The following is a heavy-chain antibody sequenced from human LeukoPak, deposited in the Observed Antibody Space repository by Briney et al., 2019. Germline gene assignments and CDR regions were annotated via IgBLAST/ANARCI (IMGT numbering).Heavy chain of an antibody. Sequence: PGGSLRLSCAASGLTFSDSWMSWVRQAPGKGLEWVANIKPDGNEINYVDSVKGRFIISRDNAKNAMDLQMKSLKVEDTALYYCVRDRWGSGLYGGDWGQGTLVTVSS. D-gene: IGHD3-16*01. CDR1: GLTFSDSW. V-gene: IGHV3-7*01. CDR3: VRDRWGSGLYGGD. J-gene: IGHJ4*02. CDR2: IKPDGNEI.